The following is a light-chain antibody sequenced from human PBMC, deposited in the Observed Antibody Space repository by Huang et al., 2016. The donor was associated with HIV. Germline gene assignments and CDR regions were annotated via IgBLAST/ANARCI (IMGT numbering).Light chain of an antibody. V-gene: IGKV3-15*01. J-gene: IGKJ1*01. CDR2: GAS. CDR1: QSVSIN. CDR3: QQYNNWPPERT. Sequence: EIVMTQSPATLCVSPGERATLSCRASQSVSINLAWYQQKPSQAPRLLMYGASTSATGIPVRLRGSGSGTEFTLTISSLQSEDFAVYYCQQYNNWPPERTFGQGTKVEIK.